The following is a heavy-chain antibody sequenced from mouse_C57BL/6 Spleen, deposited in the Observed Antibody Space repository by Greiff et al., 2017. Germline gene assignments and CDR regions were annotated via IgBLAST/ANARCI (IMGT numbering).Heavy chain of an antibody. CDR1: GFTFSDYG. V-gene: IGHV5-17*01. Sequence: EVKLVESGGGLVKPGGSLKLSCAASGFTFSDYGMHWVRQAPEKGLEWVAYISSGSSTIYYADTVKGRFTISRDNAKNTLFLQMTSRRSEDTAMYYCARGLPRYFDVWGTGTTVTVSS. J-gene: IGHJ1*03. CDR2: ISSGSSTI. CDR3: ARGLPRYFDV.